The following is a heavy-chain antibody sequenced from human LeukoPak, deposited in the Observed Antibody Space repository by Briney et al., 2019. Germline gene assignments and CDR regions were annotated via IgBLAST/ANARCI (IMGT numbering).Heavy chain of an antibody. CDR2: IGGAGGDI. Sequence: QPGGSLRLSCAASGFSFNNYAMVWVRQTPGKGLEWVSVIGGAGGDIHYADSVKDRFSTSRDNSKNTLYLQMNSLRAEDTAVYYCAKYAPPTTALTRFFDDWGQGTLVTVSS. V-gene: IGHV3-23*01. D-gene: IGHD4-17*01. J-gene: IGHJ4*02. CDR1: GFSFNNYA. CDR3: AKYAPPTTALTRFFDD.